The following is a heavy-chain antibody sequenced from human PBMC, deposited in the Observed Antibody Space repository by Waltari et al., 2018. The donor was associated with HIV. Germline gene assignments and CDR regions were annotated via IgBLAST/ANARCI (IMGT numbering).Heavy chain of an antibody. CDR2: IYPGDSDT. D-gene: IGHD3-10*01. CDR1: GHSFTSYW. J-gene: IGHJ4*02. V-gene: IGHV5-51*03. CDR3: ARLGSYGSGSRPFFFDY. Sequence: EVQLVQSGAEVKKPGESLKISCKGSGHSFTSYWIARVRQMPGKGLEWMGIIYPGDSDTKYSPSFQGQVTISADKSITTAYLQWRSLEASDSAIYYCARLGSYGSGSRPFFFDYWGQGTLVTVSS.